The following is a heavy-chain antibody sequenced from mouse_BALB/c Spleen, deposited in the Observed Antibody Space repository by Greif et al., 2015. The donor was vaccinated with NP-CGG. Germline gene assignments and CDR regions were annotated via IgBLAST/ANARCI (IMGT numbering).Heavy chain of an antibody. V-gene: IGHV5-4*02. J-gene: IGHJ4*01. D-gene: IGHD3-1*01. CDR3: ARATARAHYAMDY. CDR1: GFTFSDYY. CDR2: ISDGGSYT. Sequence: EVKLMESGGGLVKPGGSLKLSCAASGFTFSDYYMYWVRQTPEKRLEWVATISDGGSYTYYPDSVKGRFTISRDNAKNNLYLQMSSLKSEDTAMYYCARATARAHYAMDYWGQGTSVTVSS.